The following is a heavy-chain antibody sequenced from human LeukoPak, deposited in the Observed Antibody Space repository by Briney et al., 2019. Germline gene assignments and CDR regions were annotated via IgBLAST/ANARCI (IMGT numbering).Heavy chain of an antibody. CDR2: MCGSAGCT. D-gene: IGHD3-22*01. CDR1: GFTFNIYA. V-gene: IGHV3-23*01. J-gene: IGHJ5*02. Sequence: GGSLRLSCAASGFTFNIYAMSWVRLAPGKGLQCVASMCGSAGCTFYADSVEGRFTISRDNSKNILYLEMNSLRAEDTAIYYCARDRPNYHESNGHYYDRDGDHWGQGTPVTVSS. CDR3: ARDRPNYHESNGHYYDRDGDH.